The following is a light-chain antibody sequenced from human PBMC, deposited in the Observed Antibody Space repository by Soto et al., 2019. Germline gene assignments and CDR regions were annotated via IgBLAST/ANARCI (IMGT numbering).Light chain of an antibody. CDR2: VAS. CDR1: QGINNY. J-gene: IGKJ1*01. Sequence: DIQMTQSPSSLSASVGDRVTISCRASQGINNYLAWYQQKPGGVPKLLIQVASTLQSGVPSRFSGSGSGTGFNLTISSLQPEDGATYYCQKYNSAPWTFGQGTKVEIK. CDR3: QKYNSAPWT. V-gene: IGKV1-27*01.